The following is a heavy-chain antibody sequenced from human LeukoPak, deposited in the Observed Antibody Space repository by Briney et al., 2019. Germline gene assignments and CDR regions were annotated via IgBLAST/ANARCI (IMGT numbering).Heavy chain of an antibody. CDR2: INPSGGST. J-gene: IGHJ4*02. Sequence: SSVTVSCKASGYTFTSYYMHWVRPAPGQGLEWMGIINPSGGSTSYAQRFQGRVTMTRDTSTSTVYMELSSLRSEDTAVYYCARSYEVAGPPLDYWGQETLVPVSS. CDR1: GYTFTSYY. D-gene: IGHD6-19*01. V-gene: IGHV1-46*01. CDR3: ARSYEVAGPPLDY.